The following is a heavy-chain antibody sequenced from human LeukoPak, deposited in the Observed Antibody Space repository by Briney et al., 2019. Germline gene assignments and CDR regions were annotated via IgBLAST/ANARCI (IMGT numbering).Heavy chain of an antibody. D-gene: IGHD6-19*01. V-gene: IGHV4-61*02. CDR3: ARENSGPFDY. CDR2: IYTSGST. Sequence: SETLSLTCSVSGDSIISSNYYWGWIRQPAGKGLEWIGRIYTSGSTNYNPSLKSRVTISVDTSENQFSLKLSSVTAADTAVYYCARENSGPFDYWGQGTLVTVSS. J-gene: IGHJ4*02. CDR1: GDSIISSNYY.